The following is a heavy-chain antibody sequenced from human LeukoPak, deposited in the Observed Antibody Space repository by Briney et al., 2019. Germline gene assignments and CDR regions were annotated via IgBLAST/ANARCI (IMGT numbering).Heavy chain of an antibody. D-gene: IGHD3-9*01. V-gene: IGHV3-48*03. J-gene: IGHJ4*02. Sequence: GGSLRLSCAASGFTFSSYEMNWVRQAPGKGLEWVSYISSSGSTIYYADSVKGRFTISRDNAKNSLYLQMNSLRAEDTAVYYCAREGRNYDILTGYYYYFDYWGQGTLVTVSS. CDR3: AREGRNYDILTGYYYYFDY. CDR2: ISSSGSTI. CDR1: GFTFSSYE.